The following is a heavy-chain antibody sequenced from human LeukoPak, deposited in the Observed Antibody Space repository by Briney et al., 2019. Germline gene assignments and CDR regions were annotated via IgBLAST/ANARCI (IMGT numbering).Heavy chain of an antibody. J-gene: IGHJ3*02. CDR1: GGSIDTSSYY. D-gene: IGHD3-22*01. V-gene: IGHV4-39*07. CDR3: ARGPYSYDSSGAFDI. CDR2: VYYDGST. Sequence: SETLSLTCTVSGGSIDTSSYYWGWIRQTPGKGLEWIGSVYYDGSTNYNPSLKSRVTISVDTSKNQFSLKLSSVTAADTAVYFCARGPYSYDSSGAFDIWGQGTMVTVSS.